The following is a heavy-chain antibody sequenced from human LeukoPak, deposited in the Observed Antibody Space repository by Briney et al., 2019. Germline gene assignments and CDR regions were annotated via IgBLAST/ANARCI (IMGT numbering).Heavy chain of an antibody. V-gene: IGHV4-39*07. Sequence: PSETLSLTCTVSGVSISSSNSYWGWIRQPPGKGLEWIGSIYYSGNTYYNASLKSQVSISIDTSKNQFSLKLSSVTAADTAVYYCARVSGITILVDAFDIWGQGTMVTVSS. CDR2: IYYSGNT. D-gene: IGHD3-9*01. J-gene: IGHJ3*02. CDR3: ARVSGITILVDAFDI. CDR1: GVSISSSNSY.